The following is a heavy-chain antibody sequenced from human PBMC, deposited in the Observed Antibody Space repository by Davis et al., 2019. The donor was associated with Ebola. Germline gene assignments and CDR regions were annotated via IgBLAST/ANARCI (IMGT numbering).Heavy chain of an antibody. J-gene: IGHJ6*02. CDR1: GFSFSAYG. Sequence: PGGSLRLSCAASGFSFSAYGMSWVRQAPGKGLEWVSSISSSSSYIYYADSVKGRFTISRDNAKNSLYLQMNSLRAEDTAVYYCARAGPDYYESSGPLPYGMDVWGQGTTVTVSS. CDR3: ARAGPDYYESSGPLPYGMDV. D-gene: IGHD3-22*01. CDR2: ISSSSSYI. V-gene: IGHV3-21*01.